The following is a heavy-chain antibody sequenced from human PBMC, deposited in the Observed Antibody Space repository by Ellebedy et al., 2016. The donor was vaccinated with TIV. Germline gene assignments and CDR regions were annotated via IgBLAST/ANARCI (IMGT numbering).Heavy chain of an antibody. CDR2: IYPNSGNT. Sequence: AASVKVSCKASGYTFTGYYIHWVRQAPGQGLEWMGWIYPNSGNTGYAQKFQGRVTITRNTSISTAYMELRSLRSEDTAVYYCARVYGSGSYLYYYYGMDVWGQGTTVTVSS. CDR1: GYTFTGYY. V-gene: IGHV1-8*03. J-gene: IGHJ6*02. D-gene: IGHD3-10*01. CDR3: ARVYGSGSYLYYYYGMDV.